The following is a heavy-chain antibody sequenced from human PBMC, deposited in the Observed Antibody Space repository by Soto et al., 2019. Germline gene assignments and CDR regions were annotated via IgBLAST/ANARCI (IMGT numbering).Heavy chain of an antibody. Sequence: SLRLSCAASGFTFSSYSMNWVRQAPGKGLEWVSSISSSSSYIYYADSVKGRFTISRDNAKNSLYLQMNSLRAEDTAVYYCARDELDTAALYLDYWGQGTLVTVSS. CDR1: GFTFSSYS. CDR2: ISSSSSYI. D-gene: IGHD5-18*01. CDR3: ARDELDTAALYLDY. J-gene: IGHJ4*02. V-gene: IGHV3-21*01.